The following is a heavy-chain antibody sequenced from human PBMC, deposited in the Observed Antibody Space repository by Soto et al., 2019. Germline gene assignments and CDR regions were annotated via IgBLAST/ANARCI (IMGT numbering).Heavy chain of an antibody. D-gene: IGHD4-17*01. CDR3: ARGYGDYVLDN. V-gene: IGHV4-59*08. CDR1: GGSISSYY. CDR2: IYYSGST. Sequence: QVQLQESGPGLVKPSETLSLTCTVSGGSISSYYWSWIRQPPGKGLEWIGYIYYSGSTNYNPSLNSRVTISVNTPKIQFSLKRRSVTASDTAVYYCARGYGDYVLDNRGQGTLVTVSS. J-gene: IGHJ4*02.